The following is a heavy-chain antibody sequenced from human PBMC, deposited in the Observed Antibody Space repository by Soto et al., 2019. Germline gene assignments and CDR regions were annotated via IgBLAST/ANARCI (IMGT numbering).Heavy chain of an antibody. CDR1: GGTFSSYA. J-gene: IGHJ4*02. Sequence: SVKVSCKASGGTFSSYAISWVRQAPGQGLEWMGGIIPIFGTANYAQKFRGRVTITADESTSTAYMELSSLRSEDTAVYYCARQPFTALVNQFDYWGQGTLVTVSS. D-gene: IGHD2-15*01. CDR2: IIPIFGTA. CDR3: ARQPFTALVNQFDY. V-gene: IGHV1-69*13.